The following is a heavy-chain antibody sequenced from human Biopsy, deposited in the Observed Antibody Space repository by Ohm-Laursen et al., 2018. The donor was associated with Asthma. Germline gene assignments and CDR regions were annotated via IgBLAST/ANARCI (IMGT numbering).Heavy chain of an antibody. V-gene: IGHV1-18*01. J-gene: IGHJ4*02. CDR1: GFTLIDYG. CDR3: ARGLGDLDS. D-gene: IGHD2-21*02. Sequence: ASVKVSCKASGFTLIDYGLTWVRQAPGQGPEWLGWISAYNGATNFAQKFQGRFTMPTETSTNTAFMELRRLKSDDSAVYFCARGLGDLDSWGQGSLVIVSS. CDR2: ISAYNGAT.